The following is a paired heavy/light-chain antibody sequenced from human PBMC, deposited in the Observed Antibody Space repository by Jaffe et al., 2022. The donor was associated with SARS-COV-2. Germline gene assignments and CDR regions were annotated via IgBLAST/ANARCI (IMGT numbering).Heavy chain of an antibody. V-gene: IGHV3-23*04. CDR1: GFTFSSYT. J-gene: IGHJ3*02. CDR3: VKGGGTRLWLGAFHS. Sequence: EVQLVESGGGLVQPGGSLRLSCAASGFTFSSYTMTWVRLAPGKGLEWVSTVSDGGGTTYYADSVKGRFAISRDNSKNTVYLQMNSLRAEDTAVYYCVKGGGTRLWLGAFHSWGQGTMVTVSS. CDR2: VSDGGGTT. D-gene: IGHD5-18*01.
Light chain of an antibody. CDR3: QQYHSFPLT. CDR2: AAS. V-gene: IGKV1-16*02. Sequence: DIQMTQSPSSLSASVGDRVTITCRASQDVSNYLAWFQQKAGKAPKSLIYAASSLQSGVPSKFTGSGSGTDFTLTISSLQPEDFATYYCQQYHSFPLTFGGGTKVDI. J-gene: IGKJ4*01. CDR1: QDVSNY.